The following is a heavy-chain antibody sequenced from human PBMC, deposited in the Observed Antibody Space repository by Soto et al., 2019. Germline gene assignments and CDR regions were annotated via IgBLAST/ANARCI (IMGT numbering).Heavy chain of an antibody. CDR2: ISYDGSNK. CDR3: ASGYVQTEYFQH. V-gene: IGHV3-30-3*01. Sequence: PGGSLRLSCAASGFTFSSYAMHWVRQAPGKGLEWVAVISYDGSNKYYADSVKGRFTISRDNSKNTLYLQMNSLRAEDTAVYYCASGYVQTEYFQHWGPGTLVTVSS. CDR1: GFTFSSYA. D-gene: IGHD1-1*01. J-gene: IGHJ1*01.